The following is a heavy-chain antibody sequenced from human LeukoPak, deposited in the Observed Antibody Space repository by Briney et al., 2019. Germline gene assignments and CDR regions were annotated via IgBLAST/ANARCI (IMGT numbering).Heavy chain of an antibody. CDR3: ARETRLRFLEWLPTPRRYYYYMDV. D-gene: IGHD3-3*01. CDR2: IIPIFGTA. V-gene: IGHV1-69*13. J-gene: IGHJ6*03. CDR1: GGTFSSYG. Sequence: GASVTVSCKASGGTFSSYGFSWVRQAPGQGLEWVGGIIPIFGTANYAQKFQGRVTITADESTSTAYMELSSLRSEDTAVYYCARETRLRFLEWLPTPRRYYYYMDVWGKGTTVTVSS.